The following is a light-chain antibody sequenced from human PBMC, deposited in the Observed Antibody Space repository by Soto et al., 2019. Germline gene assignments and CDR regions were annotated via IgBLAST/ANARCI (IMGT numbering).Light chain of an antibody. Sequence: DIVMTQSPDSLAVSLGERATINCKSSQSVLYSSNTKNSLAWYQQKPGQSPKLLMYWASTRESGVPDRFSGSGSGTDFTLTISSLQAEDVAVYYCQQYYSTPYTFGQGTKLEIK. CDR1: QSVLYSSNTKNS. J-gene: IGKJ2*01. CDR3: QQYYSTPYT. V-gene: IGKV4-1*01. CDR2: WAS.